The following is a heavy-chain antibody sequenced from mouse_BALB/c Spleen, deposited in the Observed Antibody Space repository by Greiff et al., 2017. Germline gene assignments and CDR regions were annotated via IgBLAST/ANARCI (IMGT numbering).Heavy chain of an antibody. Sequence: VQLQQPGAELVRPGASVKLSCKASGYTFTRYWINWVKQRPGQGLEWIGNIYPSDSYTNYNQTFTDKATLTVDKSSSTAYMQLSSPTSEDSAVYYGTRGGGDYGSSDGDYGGRGTTRTVSA. D-gene: IGHD1-1*01. CDR2: IYPSDSYT. CDR1: GYTFTRYW. J-gene: IGHJ2*01. V-gene: IGHV1-69*02. CDR3: TRGGGDYGSSDGDY.